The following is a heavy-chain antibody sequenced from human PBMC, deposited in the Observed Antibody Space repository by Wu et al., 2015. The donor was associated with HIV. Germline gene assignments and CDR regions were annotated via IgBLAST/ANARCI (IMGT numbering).Heavy chain of an antibody. Sequence: IQMVQSGAEVKKSGTSVKVSCNTFGYTFYDYGISWVRQAPGQGLEWMGWISVHNTNYVKKFQGRFTMTIDTSTSTAHMEMRNLRPDDTAEYFCARGVWRFGSGFLDSWGQGTLVTVAS. J-gene: IGHJ5*01. D-gene: IGHD3-10*01. CDR2: ISVHNT. CDR3: ARGVWRFGSGFLDS. CDR1: GYTFYDYG. V-gene: IGHV1-18*01.